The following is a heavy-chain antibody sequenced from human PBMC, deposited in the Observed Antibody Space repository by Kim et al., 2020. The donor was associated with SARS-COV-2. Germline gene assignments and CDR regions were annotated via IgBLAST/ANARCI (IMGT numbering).Heavy chain of an antibody. CDR1: GGSFSGYY. D-gene: IGHD3-16*01. CDR2: INHSGRT. V-gene: IGHV4-34*01. CDR3: ARRLSNTSGWGRHYCDL. J-gene: IGHJ2*01. Sequence: SETLSLTCAVYGGSFSGYYWSWIRQPPGKGLEWIGEINHSGRTNYNPSLMSRVTISVDTSKNQFSLKLTSVTAADAAVYFCARRLSNTSGWGRHYCDLWG.